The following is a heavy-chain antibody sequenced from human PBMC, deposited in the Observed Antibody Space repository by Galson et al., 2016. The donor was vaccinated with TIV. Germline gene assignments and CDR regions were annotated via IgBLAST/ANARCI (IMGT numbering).Heavy chain of an antibody. CDR3: ARMSLLCALDV. Sequence: QSGAEVKKPGESLKISCKDSGYNFRSYWIAWVRQMPGKGFEWLGIIFPNDSDIRYSPYFRGLVTMSADKSTSTAYLQCSSLKASDTAMYYCARMSLLCALDVWGQGTMVIVSS. J-gene: IGHJ3*01. CDR1: GYNFRSYW. V-gene: IGHV5-51*03. CDR2: IFPNDSDI. D-gene: IGHD2-21*01.